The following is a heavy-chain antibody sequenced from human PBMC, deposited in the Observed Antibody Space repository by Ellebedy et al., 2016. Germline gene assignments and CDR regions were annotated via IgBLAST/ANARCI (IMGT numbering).Heavy chain of an antibody. D-gene: IGHD3-10*01. CDR1: GFTFSSYA. V-gene: IGHV3-30-3*01. CDR3: ARDLWSRDYYGMDV. CDR2: ISYDGSNK. J-gene: IGHJ6*02. Sequence: GESLKISCAASGFTFSSYAMHWVRQAPGKGLEWVAVISYDGSNKYYADSVKGRFTISRDNSKNTLYLQMNSLRAEDTAAYYCARDLWSRDYYGMDVWGQGTTVTVSS.